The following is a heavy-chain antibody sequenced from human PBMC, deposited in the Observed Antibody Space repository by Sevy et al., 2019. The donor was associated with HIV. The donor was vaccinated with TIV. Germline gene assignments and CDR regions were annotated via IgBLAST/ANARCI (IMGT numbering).Heavy chain of an antibody. J-gene: IGHJ4*02. CDR2: IYYSGST. Sequence: SETLSLTCTVSGGSISSGGYYWSWIRQHPGKGLEWIGYIYYSGSTYYNPSLKSRVTISVDTSKNQFSLKLSSVTAADTAVYYCARDGPQRALDYWGQGTLVTVSS. D-gene: IGHD2-2*01. V-gene: IGHV4-31*03. CDR1: GGSISSGGYY. CDR3: ARDGPQRALDY.